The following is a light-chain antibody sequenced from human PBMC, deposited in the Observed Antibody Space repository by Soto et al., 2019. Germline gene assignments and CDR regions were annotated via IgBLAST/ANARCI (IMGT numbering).Light chain of an antibody. Sequence: QSVLTQPPSVSGTPGQGVSISCSGSNSNIRTNTVNWYQHRPGTVPRLLIYSYNQRPSGVPDRFSASKSGTSASLAISRLQAEDEADYYCAAWDDSLSGQWVFGGGTKLTVL. CDR3: AAWDDSLSGQWV. CDR2: SYN. V-gene: IGLV1-44*01. CDR1: NSNIRTNT. J-gene: IGLJ3*02.